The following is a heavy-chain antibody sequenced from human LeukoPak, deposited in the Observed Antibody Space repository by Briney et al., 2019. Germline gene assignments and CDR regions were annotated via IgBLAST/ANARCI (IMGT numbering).Heavy chain of an antibody. D-gene: IGHD3-10*01. Sequence: SETLSLTCTVSGGSISSYYWSWIRQPPGKGLEWIGYIFYSGSTNYNPSLNSRVTISVDTSKNQFSLKLSSVTAADTAVYYCARGATFGSGSSRFDYWGQGTLVTVSS. CDR3: ARGATFGSGSSRFDY. CDR2: IFYSGST. J-gene: IGHJ4*02. CDR1: GGSISSYY. V-gene: IGHV4-59*01.